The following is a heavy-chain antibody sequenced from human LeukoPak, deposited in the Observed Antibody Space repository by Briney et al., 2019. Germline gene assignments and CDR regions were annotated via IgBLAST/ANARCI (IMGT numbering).Heavy chain of an antibody. Sequence: SETLSVTCAVYGGSFSGYYWSWIRQPPGKGLEWIGEINHSGSTNYNPSLKSRVTISVDTSKNQFSLKLSSVTAADTAVYYCARGGPGHHYGSGRFNWFDPWGQGTLVTVSS. V-gene: IGHV4-34*01. CDR1: GGSFSGYY. CDR3: ARGGPGHHYGSGRFNWFDP. D-gene: IGHD3-10*01. CDR2: INHSGST. J-gene: IGHJ5*02.